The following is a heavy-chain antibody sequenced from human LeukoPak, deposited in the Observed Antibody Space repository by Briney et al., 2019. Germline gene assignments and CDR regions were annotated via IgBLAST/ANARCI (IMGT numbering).Heavy chain of an antibody. J-gene: IGHJ5*02. CDR2: ISPDNGNT. D-gene: IGHD3-10*01. V-gene: IGHV1-3*01. Sequence: ASVKVSCKASGYTFTDYALHWVRQAPGQRLEWMGWISPDNGNTRYSQKFQGRVTITRDTSASTAYMELSSLRSEDTAMYYCAIRGVTACLDPWGQGTLVTVSP. CDR1: GYTFTDYA. CDR3: AIRGVTACLDP.